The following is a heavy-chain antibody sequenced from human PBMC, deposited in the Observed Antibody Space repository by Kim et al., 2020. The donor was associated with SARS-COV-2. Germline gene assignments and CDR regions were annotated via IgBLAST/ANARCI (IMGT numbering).Heavy chain of an antibody. CDR2: IYHSGST. CDR1: GGSISSSNW. V-gene: IGHV4-4*02. Sequence: SETLSLTCAVSGGSISSSNWWSWVRQPPGKGLEWIGEIYHSGSTNYNPSLKSRVTISVDKSKNQFSLKLSSVTAADTAVYYCARETLSSGCYEHFYGMDVWGQGTTVTVSS. CDR3: ARETLSSGCYEHFYGMDV. J-gene: IGHJ6*02. D-gene: IGHD6-19*01.